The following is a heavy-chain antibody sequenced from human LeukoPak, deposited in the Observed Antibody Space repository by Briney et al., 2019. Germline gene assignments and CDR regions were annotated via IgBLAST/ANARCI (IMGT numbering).Heavy chain of an antibody. Sequence: PSETLSLTCAVYGGSFSGYYWSWIRQPPGKGLEWIGEINHSGSTNYNPSLKSRVTISVDTSKNQFSLKLSSVTAADMAVYYCARGSRLLSAFDYWGQGTLVTVSS. D-gene: IGHD3-16*02. CDR3: ARGSRLLSAFDY. J-gene: IGHJ4*02. V-gene: IGHV4-34*01. CDR2: INHSGST. CDR1: GGSFSGYY.